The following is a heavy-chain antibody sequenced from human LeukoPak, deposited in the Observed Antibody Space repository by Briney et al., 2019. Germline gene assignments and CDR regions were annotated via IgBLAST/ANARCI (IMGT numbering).Heavy chain of an antibody. J-gene: IGHJ5*02. V-gene: IGHV4-34*01. D-gene: IGHD2-2*01. Sequence: SETLSLTCAVYGGSFSGYYWSWIRQPPGKGLEWIGEINHSGSTNYNPSLKSRVTISVDTSKNQFSLKLSSVTAADTAVHYCARGVPAAIFRYNWFDPWGQGTLVTVSS. CDR2: INHSGST. CDR3: ARGVPAAIFRYNWFDP. CDR1: GGSFSGYY.